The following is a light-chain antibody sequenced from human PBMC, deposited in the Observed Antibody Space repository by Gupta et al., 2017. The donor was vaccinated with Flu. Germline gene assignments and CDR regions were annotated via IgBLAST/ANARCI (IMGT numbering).Light chain of an antibody. CDR3: CSYAGDNTYV. CDR2: EDN. J-gene: IGLJ1*01. CDR1: RGDIGGYTL. Sequence: SVPPQPASVSASPGESLTISCTATRGDIGGYTLDSWYQQHPGKAPKVMIYEDNKRPSGASNRFAGSKSGNTAYLTIAGLQAEDEGVYYCCSYAGDNTYVFGSGTKVTVL. V-gene: IGLV2-23*01.